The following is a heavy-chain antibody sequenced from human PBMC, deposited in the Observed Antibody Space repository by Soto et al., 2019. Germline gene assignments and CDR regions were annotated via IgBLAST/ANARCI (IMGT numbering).Heavy chain of an antibody. D-gene: IGHD4-17*01. J-gene: IGHJ4*02. Sequence: PGGSLRRSCAASGFTFSSYAMIWVRQAPGKGLEWVSAISCSGGSTYYADSVKGRFTISRGNSKNTLSLQMSSLRADDSAVYYGAKASGAYEPTGLFFDSRGQGTRVTVTS. V-gene: IGHV3-23*01. CDR1: GFTFSSYA. CDR3: AKASGAYEPTGLFFDS. CDR2: ISCSGGST.